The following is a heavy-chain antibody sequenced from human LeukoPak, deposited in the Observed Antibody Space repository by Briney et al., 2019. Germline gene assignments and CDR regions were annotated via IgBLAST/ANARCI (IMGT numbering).Heavy chain of an antibody. CDR3: ASTTAMVLGYYYGRDV. CDR2: ISAYNGNT. Sequence: ASVKVSCKASGYTFTSYGISWVRQAPGQGLEWMGWISAYNGNTNYAQKLQGRVTMTTDTSTSTAYMELRSLRSDDTAVYYCASTTAMVLGYYYGRDVWGQGTTVTVSS. CDR1: GYTFTSYG. D-gene: IGHD5-18*01. J-gene: IGHJ6*02. V-gene: IGHV1-18*01.